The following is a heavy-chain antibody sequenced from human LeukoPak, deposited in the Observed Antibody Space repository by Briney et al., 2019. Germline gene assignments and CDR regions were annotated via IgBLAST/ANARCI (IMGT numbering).Heavy chain of an antibody. CDR3: ARGIHYYDSSGAYYYYMDV. Sequence: SETLSLTCAVYGGSFSGYYWSWIRQPPGKGLEWIGEINHSGSTNYNPSLKSRVTISVDTSKNQFSLKLSSVTAADTAVYYCARGIHYYDSSGAYYYYMDVWGKGTTVTVSS. J-gene: IGHJ6*03. CDR1: GGSFSGYY. V-gene: IGHV4-34*01. CDR2: INHSGST. D-gene: IGHD3-22*01.